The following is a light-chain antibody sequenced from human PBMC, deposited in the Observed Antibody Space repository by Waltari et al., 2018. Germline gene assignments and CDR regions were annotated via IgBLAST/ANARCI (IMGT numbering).Light chain of an antibody. CDR1: YGSLSTTSY. V-gene: IGLV8-61*01. Sequence: QTVVTPESSLPVSPGGTVTLTCALSYGSLSTTSYALWYQQTPGQAPRTLVYKANARSSGVPDRFSGSILGNTAALTITGAQADDESDYYCALYMGSGIWVFGGGTRLTVL. CDR2: KAN. CDR3: ALYMGSGIWV. J-gene: IGLJ3*02.